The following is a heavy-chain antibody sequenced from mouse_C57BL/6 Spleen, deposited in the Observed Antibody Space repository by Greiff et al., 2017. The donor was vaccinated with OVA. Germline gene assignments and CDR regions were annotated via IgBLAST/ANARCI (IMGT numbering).Heavy chain of an antibody. CDR3: TTRYYYGSSLFAY. CDR2: IDPEDGDT. CDR1: GFNIKDYY. D-gene: IGHD1-1*01. V-gene: IGHV14-1*01. Sequence: QLQQSGAELVRPGASVKLSCTASGFNIKDYYMHWVKQRPEQGLEWIGRIDPEDGDTEYAPKFQGKATMTADTSSNTADLQLSSLTSEDTAVYYCTTRYYYGSSLFAYWGQGTLVTVSA. J-gene: IGHJ3*01.